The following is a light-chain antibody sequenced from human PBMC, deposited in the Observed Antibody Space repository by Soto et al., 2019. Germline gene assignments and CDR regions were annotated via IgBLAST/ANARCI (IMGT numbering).Light chain of an antibody. Sequence: EIVLTQSPVTLSLSPGERAALSRSASQSVSSTYLAWYQQKPGQAPRLLIHGASNRATGIPDRFSGSGSGTDFTLTISRLEPEDFAVYYCRQYGRSLGFAFGGGTKVDIK. CDR1: QSVSSTY. CDR3: RQYGRSLGFA. V-gene: IGKV3-20*01. J-gene: IGKJ4*01. CDR2: GAS.